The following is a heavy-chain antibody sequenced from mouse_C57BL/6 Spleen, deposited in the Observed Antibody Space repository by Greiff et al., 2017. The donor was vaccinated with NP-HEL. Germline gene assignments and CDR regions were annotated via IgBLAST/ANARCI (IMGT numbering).Heavy chain of an antibody. CDR3: ERLYYYGSSRFAY. Sequence: VQLQQSGAELVKPGASVKMSCKASGYTFTSYWITWVKQRPGQGLEWIGDIYPGSGSTNYNEKFKSKATLTVDTSSSTAYMQRSSLTSEDSAFYYSERLYYYGSSRFAYWGQGTLVTVSA. D-gene: IGHD1-1*01. CDR2: IYPGSGST. J-gene: IGHJ3*01. V-gene: IGHV1-55*01. CDR1: GYTFTSYW.